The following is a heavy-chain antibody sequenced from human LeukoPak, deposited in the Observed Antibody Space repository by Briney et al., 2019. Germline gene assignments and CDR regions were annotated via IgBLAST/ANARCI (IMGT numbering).Heavy chain of an antibody. V-gene: IGHV3-23*01. CDR2: IRGSGGST. CDR1: GFTFSSYA. CDR3: AKDTKRTMIVVVITNPFDY. J-gene: IGHJ4*02. D-gene: IGHD3-22*01. Sequence: PGGSLRLSCAASGFTFSSYAMSWVRQAPGKGLEWVSAIRGSGGSTYYADSVKGRFTISRDNSKNTLYLQMNSLRAEDTAVYYCAKDTKRTMIVVVITNPFDYWGQGTLVTVSS.